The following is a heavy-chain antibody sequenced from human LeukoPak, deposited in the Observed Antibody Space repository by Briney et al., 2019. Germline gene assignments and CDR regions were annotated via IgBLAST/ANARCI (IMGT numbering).Heavy chain of an antibody. CDR2: IRSKAYGGTT. V-gene: IGHV3-49*03. D-gene: IGHD4-23*01. J-gene: IGHJ4*02. CDR1: GFTFGDYA. Sequence: GGSLRLSCTASGFTFGDYAMSWFRQAPGKGLEWVGFIRSKAYGGTTEYAASVKGRFTISRDDSKSIAYLQMNSLKTEDTAVYYCTTVRTTVVYPRPEDSWGQGTLVTVSS. CDR3: TTVRTTVVYPRPEDS.